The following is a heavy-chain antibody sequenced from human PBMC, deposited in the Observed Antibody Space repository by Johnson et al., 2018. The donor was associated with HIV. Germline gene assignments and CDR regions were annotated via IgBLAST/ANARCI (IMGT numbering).Heavy chain of an antibody. V-gene: IGHV3-15*01. CDR1: GFTFSNAW. J-gene: IGHJ3*02. CDR2: IKSKTDGGTT. Sequence: VQLVESGGGLVKPGGSLRLSCAASGFTFSNAWMSWVRQAPGKGLEWVGRIKSKTDGGTTDYAAPVKGRFTISRDDSKNTLYLQMNSLKIEDTALYYCTTDWDIVVVPAPAFDIWGQGTMVTVSS. CDR3: TTDWDIVVVPAPAFDI. D-gene: IGHD2-2*01.